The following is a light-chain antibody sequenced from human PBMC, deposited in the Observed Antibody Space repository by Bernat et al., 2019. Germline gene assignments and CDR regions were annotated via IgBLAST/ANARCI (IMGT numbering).Light chain of an antibody. CDR3: QQLNSYPLT. CDR1: QGINSY. J-gene: IGKJ4*01. Sequence: DIQLTQSPSFLSASVGDRVTITCRASQGINSYLAWYQQKPGKAPKLLIYAASTLKSGVPSRFSGSGSGTEFTLTISSLQPEDFATYYCQQLNSYPLTFGGGTKVELK. CDR2: AAS. V-gene: IGKV1-9*01.